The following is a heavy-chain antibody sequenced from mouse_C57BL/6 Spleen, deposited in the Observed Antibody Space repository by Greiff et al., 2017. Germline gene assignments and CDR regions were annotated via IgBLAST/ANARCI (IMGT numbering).Heavy chain of an antibody. CDR3: ARNSGAPHTVYYFDY. CDR2: IWSGGST. Sequence: QVQLQQSGPGLVQPSQCLSITCTVSGFSLTSYGVHWVRQSPGKGLEWLGVIWSGGSTDYNAAFISRLSISKDNSNSQVFFRMNSLQADDTAIYYSARNSGAPHTVYYFDYWGQGTTLTVSS. CDR1: GFSLTSYG. J-gene: IGHJ2*01. V-gene: IGHV2-2*01. D-gene: IGHD1-1*01.